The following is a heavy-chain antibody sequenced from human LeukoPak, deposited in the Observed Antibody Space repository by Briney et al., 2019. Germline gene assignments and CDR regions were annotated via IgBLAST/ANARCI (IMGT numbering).Heavy chain of an antibody. Sequence: GGSLRLSCAASGFIFSNYAMSWVRQAPGKGLEWVSGISGSGGSTVYADSVKGRFTISRDNSKNIMYLQMNSLRAEDTAVYYCAKAPVTTCSGAYCYPFDYWGQGTLVTVSS. V-gene: IGHV3-23*01. CDR2: ISGSGGST. D-gene: IGHD2-15*01. CDR1: GFIFSNYA. CDR3: AKAPVTTCSGAYCYPFDY. J-gene: IGHJ4*02.